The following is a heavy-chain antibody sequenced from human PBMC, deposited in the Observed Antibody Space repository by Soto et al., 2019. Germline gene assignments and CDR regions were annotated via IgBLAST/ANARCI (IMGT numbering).Heavy chain of an antibody. J-gene: IGHJ4*02. CDR1: GYSFSTYG. CDR2: ISSYNGYT. CDR3: ARDLGTDVLWSWFDY. V-gene: IGHV1-18*01. D-gene: IGHD3-16*01. Sequence: QVQLVQSGAEVKKPGASVKVSCKASGYSFSTYGIHWVRQAPGQGLEWMGWISSYNGYTNLAQKVQGRVTMTTDTSARTASLELRRRISDDTAVYYCARDLGTDVLWSWFDYWCQGTLVTVSS.